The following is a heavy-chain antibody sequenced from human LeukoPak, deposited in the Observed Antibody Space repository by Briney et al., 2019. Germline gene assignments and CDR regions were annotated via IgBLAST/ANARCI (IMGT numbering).Heavy chain of an antibody. Sequence: GGSLRLSCAASGFTFSSYGMHWVRQAPGKGLEWVANIKQDGSEKYYVDSVKGRFTISRDNAENSLYLQMDSLRAEDTAVYYCARLGTGIAAAGTGYFDYWGQGTLVTVSS. CDR3: ARLGTGIAAAGTGYFDY. J-gene: IGHJ4*02. D-gene: IGHD6-13*01. CDR1: GFTFSSYG. CDR2: IKQDGSEK. V-gene: IGHV3-7*05.